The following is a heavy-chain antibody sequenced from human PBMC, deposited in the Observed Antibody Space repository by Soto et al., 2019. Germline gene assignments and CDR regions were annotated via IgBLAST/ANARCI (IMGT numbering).Heavy chain of an antibody. CDR2: IDWDDDK. CDR1: GFSLSTSGMC. D-gene: IGHD5-12*01. CDR3: PRKLIDIVAKINYYGMDA. Sequence: SGPTLVNPTQTLTLTCTFSGFSLSTSGMCVSWIRQPPGKALEWLALIDWDDDKYYSTSLKTRLTISKDTSKKQVVLTMTKMDPVEKATYYCPRKLIDIVAKINYYGMDAWDQGTPVTVCS. V-gene: IGHV2-70*01. J-gene: IGHJ6*02.